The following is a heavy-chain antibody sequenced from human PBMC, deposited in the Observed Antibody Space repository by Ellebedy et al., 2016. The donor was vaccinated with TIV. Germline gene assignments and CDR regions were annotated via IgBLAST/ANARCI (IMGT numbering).Heavy chain of an antibody. V-gene: IGHV1-69*13. CDR1: GGTFSSYA. D-gene: IGHD5-18*01. CDR3: ARDRSIQLWSGAFDY. CDR2: IIPIFGTA. J-gene: IGHJ4*02. Sequence: SVKVSCXASGGTFSSYAISWVRQAPGQGLEWMGGIIPIFGTANYAQKFQGRVTITADESTSTAYMELSSLRSEDTAVYYCARDRSIQLWSGAFDYWGQGTLVTVSS.